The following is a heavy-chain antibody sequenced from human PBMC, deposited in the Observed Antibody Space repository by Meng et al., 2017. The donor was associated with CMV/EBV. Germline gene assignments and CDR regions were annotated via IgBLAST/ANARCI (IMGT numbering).Heavy chain of an antibody. CDR2: INHSGST. V-gene: IGHV4-34*01. Sequence: SFSGYYWSWIRQPPGKGLELIGEINHSGSTNYNPSLKSRVTISVDTSKNQFSLKLSSVTAADTAVYYCARGERNYDSSGYTTNWFDPWGQGTLVTVSS. CDR3: ARGERNYDSSGYTTNWFDP. D-gene: IGHD3-22*01. J-gene: IGHJ5*02. CDR1: SFSGYY.